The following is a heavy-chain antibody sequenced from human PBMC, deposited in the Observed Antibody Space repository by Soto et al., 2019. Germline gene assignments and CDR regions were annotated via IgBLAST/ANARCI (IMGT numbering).Heavy chain of an antibody. CDR2: ISSSSSYT. V-gene: IGHV3-11*05. D-gene: IGHD6-13*01. Sequence: QVQLVESGGGLVKPGGSLRLSCAASGFTFSDYYMSWIRQAPGKGLEWVSYISSSSSYTNYADSVKGRFTISRDNAKNSLYLQMNSLRAEDTAVYYCARVKQLNGSDWFDPWGQGTLVTVSS. J-gene: IGHJ5*02. CDR3: ARVKQLNGSDWFDP. CDR1: GFTFSDYY.